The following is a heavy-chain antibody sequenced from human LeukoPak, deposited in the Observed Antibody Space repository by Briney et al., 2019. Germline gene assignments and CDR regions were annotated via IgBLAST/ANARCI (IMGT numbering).Heavy chain of an antibody. V-gene: IGHV4-34*01. CDR3: ARGLALYGSWFDP. CDR1: GGSFSGYY. CDR2: INHSGST. D-gene: IGHD2/OR15-2a*01. J-gene: IGHJ5*02. Sequence: SETLSLTCAVDGGSFSGYYWSLIRQPPGKGLEWIGEINHSGSTNYNPSLKSRVTISVDTSKNQFSLKLSSVTAADTAVYYCARGLALYGSWFDPWGQGTLVTVSS.